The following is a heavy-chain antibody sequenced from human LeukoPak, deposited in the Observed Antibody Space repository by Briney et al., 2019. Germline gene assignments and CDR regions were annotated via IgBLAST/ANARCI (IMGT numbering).Heavy chain of an antibody. Sequence: GGSLRLSCAASGFSFSDSAMQWVRQTSGKGLEWLGRIRSKPNNYATAYAASVKGRFTISRDDLKNTAYLQMDSLRTEDTAMYYCTRLREMATGYFDYWGQGNLVTVSS. CDR3: TRLREMATGYFDY. V-gene: IGHV3-73*01. J-gene: IGHJ4*02. D-gene: IGHD5-24*01. CDR1: GFSFSDSA. CDR2: IRSKPNNYAT.